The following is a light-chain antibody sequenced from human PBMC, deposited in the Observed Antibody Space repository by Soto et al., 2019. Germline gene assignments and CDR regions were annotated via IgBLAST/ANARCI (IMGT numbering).Light chain of an antibody. J-gene: IGLJ2*01. Sequence: QSALTQPPSASGSPGQSVTVSCTGTSSDVGGYNYVSWYQKYPGKAPKLMIYEVTKRPSGVPDRFSGSKSGNTASLIVSGLQAEDEADYYCTSYAGSNNLVFGGGTKLTVL. CDR2: EVT. V-gene: IGLV2-8*01. CDR3: TSYAGSNNLV. CDR1: SSDVGGYNY.